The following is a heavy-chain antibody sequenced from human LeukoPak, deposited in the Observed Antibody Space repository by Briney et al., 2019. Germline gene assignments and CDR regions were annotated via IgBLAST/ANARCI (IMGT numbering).Heavy chain of an antibody. Sequence: GGSLRLSCAASGFTFSDYDMHWVRQPTGKGLEWVAAIGTAGDTYYTGSVKGRFTISRENAKNSLYLQMNSLRAGDTAVYYCARVAKERVGGVYYFDYWGQGTLVIVSS. D-gene: IGHD1-1*01. CDR3: ARVAKERVGGVYYFDY. CDR1: GFTFSDYD. CDR2: IGTAGDT. V-gene: IGHV3-13*01. J-gene: IGHJ4*02.